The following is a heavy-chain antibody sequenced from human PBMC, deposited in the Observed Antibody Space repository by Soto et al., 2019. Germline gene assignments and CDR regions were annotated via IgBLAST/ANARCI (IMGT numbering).Heavy chain of an antibody. D-gene: IGHD2-2*01. CDR3: AKGGDCISTSCYVDY. V-gene: IGHV3-30*18. Sequence: GGSLRLSCAASGFTFSSYAMTWVRQAPGKGLEWVSVITYDGSNKYYADSVKGRFTISRDNSKNTLYLQMNSLRAEDTAVYYCAKGGDCISTSCYVDYWGQGTLVTVS. CDR1: GFTFSSYA. J-gene: IGHJ4*02. CDR2: ITYDGSNK.